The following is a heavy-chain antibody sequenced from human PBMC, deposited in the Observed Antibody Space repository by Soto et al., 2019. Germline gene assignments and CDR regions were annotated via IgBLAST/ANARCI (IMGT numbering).Heavy chain of an antibody. J-gene: IGHJ6*02. D-gene: IGHD1-1*01. V-gene: IGHV1-46*01. CDR1: GYDVTRYY. CDR3: AKVGENDGDRHLDYYYYGMDV. Sequence: ASVKVSCKASGYDVTRYYIHWVRQGPGQGLEWMGIINPTGGGRTKYAQKFQGRVTVTSDRSTSTVYMELTSLRSDDTAVYYSAKVGENDGDRHLDYYYYGMDVWGQGTTVTAP. CDR2: INPTGGGRT.